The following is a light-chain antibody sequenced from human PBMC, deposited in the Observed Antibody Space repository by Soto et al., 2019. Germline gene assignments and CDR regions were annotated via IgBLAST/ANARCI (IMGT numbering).Light chain of an antibody. Sequence: DIQMTQSPSTLSGSVGDRVTITCRASQTISSWLAWYQQKPGKAPKLLIYKASTLKSGVPSRFSGSGSGTEFTLTISSLQPDDFATYYCQHYHSYSEELGQGTKVDIK. V-gene: IGKV1-5*03. CDR1: QTISSW. CDR3: QHYHSYSEE. J-gene: IGKJ1*01. CDR2: KAS.